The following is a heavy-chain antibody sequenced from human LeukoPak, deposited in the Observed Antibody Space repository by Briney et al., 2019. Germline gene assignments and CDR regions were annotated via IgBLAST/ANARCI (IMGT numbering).Heavy chain of an antibody. CDR1: GGSISSYY. V-gene: IGHV4-59*12. D-gene: IGHD5-18*01. Sequence: SETLSLTCTVSGGSISSYYWSWIRQPPGKGLEWIGYIYYSGSTNYNPSLKSRVTISVDTSKNQFSLKLSSVTAADTAVYYCAREAYSYGFDYWGQGALVTVSS. CDR3: AREAYSYGFDY. CDR2: IYYSGST. J-gene: IGHJ4*02.